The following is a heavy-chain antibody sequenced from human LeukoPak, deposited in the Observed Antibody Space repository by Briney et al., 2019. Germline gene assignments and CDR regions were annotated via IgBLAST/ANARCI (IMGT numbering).Heavy chain of an antibody. CDR1: GYTFTSYA. J-gene: IGHJ3*02. CDR2: INAGNGNT. V-gene: IGHV1-3*01. D-gene: IGHD5-24*01. Sequence: ASVKVSCKASGYTFTSYAMHWVRQAPGQRLEWMGWINAGNGNTKYSQKFQGRVTITRDTSASTAYMELSSLRSEDTAVYYCARSSVWLDAFDIWGQGTMVTVSS. CDR3: ARSSVWLDAFDI.